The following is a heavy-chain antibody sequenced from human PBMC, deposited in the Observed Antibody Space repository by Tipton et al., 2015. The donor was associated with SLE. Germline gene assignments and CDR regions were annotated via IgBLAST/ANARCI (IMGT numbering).Heavy chain of an antibody. D-gene: IGHD5-12*01. Sequence: TLSLTCTVSGGSISGYYWSWIRQPPGKGLEWIGYIYHSGGTSYNPSLKSRVTISLDTSKSQFSLKLRSVTAADTAVYYCARAGTGVANTYWYFDLWGRGTLVTVSS. CDR3: ARAGTGVANTYWYFDL. J-gene: IGHJ2*01. CDR2: IYHSGGT. V-gene: IGHV4-59*01. CDR1: GGSISGYY.